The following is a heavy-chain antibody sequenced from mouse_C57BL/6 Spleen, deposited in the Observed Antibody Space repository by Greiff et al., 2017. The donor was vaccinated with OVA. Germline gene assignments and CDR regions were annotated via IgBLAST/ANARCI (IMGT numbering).Heavy chain of an antibody. D-gene: IGHD1-1*01. CDR3: ASGSSTGYFDV. J-gene: IGHJ1*03. Sequence: QVQLQQSGAELVKPGASVKISCKASGYAFSSYWMNWVKQRPGKGLAWIGQIYPGDGDTNYNGKFKGKATLTADKSSSTAYMQLSSLTSEDSAVYFCASGSSTGYFDVWGTGTTVTVSS. V-gene: IGHV1-80*01. CDR1: GYAFSSYW. CDR2: IYPGDGDT.